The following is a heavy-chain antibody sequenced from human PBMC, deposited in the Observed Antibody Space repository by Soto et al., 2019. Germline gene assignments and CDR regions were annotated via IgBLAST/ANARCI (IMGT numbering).Heavy chain of an antibody. CDR2: INHSGSN. J-gene: IGHJ6*02. V-gene: IGHV4-34*01. D-gene: IGHD2-15*01. CDR3: ARGFCSGGSCYPTWRYYYYYGMDV. Sequence: SETLSLTCAVYGGSFSGYYWSWIRQPPGKGLEWIGEINHSGSNNYNPSLKSRVTISVDTSKNQFSLKLSSVTAADTAVYYCARGFCSGGSCYPTWRYYYYYGMDVWGQGTTVTVSS. CDR1: GGSFSGYY.